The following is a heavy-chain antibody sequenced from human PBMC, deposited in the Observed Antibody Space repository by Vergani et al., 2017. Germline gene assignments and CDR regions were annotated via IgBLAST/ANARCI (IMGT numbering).Heavy chain of an antibody. Sequence: VQLLESGGGLVQPGGSLRLSCAASGFTFSSYAMSWVRQAPVKGLEWVSAISGSGGSTYYADSVKGRFTISRDNSKNTLYLQMNSLRAEDTAVYYCAGFVEWLTDYYYYDMDGWGKGTTVTVSS. CDR3: AGFVEWLTDYYYYDMDG. V-gene: IGHV3-23*01. CDR1: GFTFSSYA. J-gene: IGHJ6*03. D-gene: IGHD3-3*01. CDR2: ISGSGGST.